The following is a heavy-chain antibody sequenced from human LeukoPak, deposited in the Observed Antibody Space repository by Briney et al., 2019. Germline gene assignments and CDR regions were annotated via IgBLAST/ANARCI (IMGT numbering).Heavy chain of an antibody. V-gene: IGHV1-2*06. CDR2: INPNSGGT. J-gene: IGHJ3*02. D-gene: IGHD6-19*01. CDR1: GYTFTGYY. CDR3: ARGPRLDSSGWYYGAFDI. Sequence: ASVKVSCKASGYTFTGYYMHWVRQAPGQGLEWMGRINPNSGGTNYAQKFQGRVTMTRDTSISTAYMELSRLRSVDTAVYYCARGPRLDSSGWYYGAFDIWGQGTMVTVSS.